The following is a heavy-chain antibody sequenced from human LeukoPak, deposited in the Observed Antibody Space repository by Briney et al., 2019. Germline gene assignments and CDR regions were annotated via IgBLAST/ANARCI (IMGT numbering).Heavy chain of an antibody. CDR1: GYTFTSYG. CDR2: ISAYNGNT. J-gene: IGHJ4*02. CDR3: ARHLGIQLWSHSLDY. Sequence: ASVKVSCKASGYTFTSYGISWVRQAPGQGLEWMGWISAYNGNTNYAQKLQGRVTMTTDTSTSTAYMELRSLRSDDTAMYYCARHLGIQLWSHSLDYWGQGTLVTVSS. V-gene: IGHV1-18*01. D-gene: IGHD5-18*01.